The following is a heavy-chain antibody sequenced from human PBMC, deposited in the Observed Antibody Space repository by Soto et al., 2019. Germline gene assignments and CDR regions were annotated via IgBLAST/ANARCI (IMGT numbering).Heavy chain of an antibody. V-gene: IGHV4-59*01. J-gene: IGHJ4*02. D-gene: IGHD3-9*01. CDR3: ASSDYDILTGPLDY. CDR1: GGSISSYY. Sequence: SETLSLTCTVSGGSISSYYWSWIRQPPGKGLEWIGYIYYSGSTNYNPSLKSRVTISVDTSKNQFSLKLSSVTAADTAVYYCASSDYDILTGPLDYWGQGTLVTVSS. CDR2: IYYSGST.